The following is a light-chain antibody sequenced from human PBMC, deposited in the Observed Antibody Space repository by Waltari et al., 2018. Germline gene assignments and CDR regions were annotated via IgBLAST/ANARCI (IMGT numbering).Light chain of an antibody. CDR3: NSYTSTTTWV. CDR1: SSDVGANKY. V-gene: IGLV2-14*01. CDR2: ETI. Sequence: QSALTQPASVSGSPGQSITISCTGTSSDVGANKYVSWYQHHPGKVPKLLVYETINRPPGSSTRFSGSKSGNTASLTITGIQAEDEADYYCNSYTSTTTWVFGGGTKLTVL. J-gene: IGLJ3*02.